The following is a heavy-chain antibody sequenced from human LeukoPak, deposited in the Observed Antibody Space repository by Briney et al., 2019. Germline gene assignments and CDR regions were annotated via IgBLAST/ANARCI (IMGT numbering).Heavy chain of an antibody. CDR1: GGSISSGSYY. Sequence: SETLSLTCTASGGSISSGSYYWSWIRQPAGKGLEWIGRFYPSGSTNYNPSLKSRVTISVDTSKNQFSLKLSSVTAADTAVYYCARESDSGWRNKFDYWGQGTLVTVSS. J-gene: IGHJ4*02. CDR3: ARESDSGWRNKFDY. V-gene: IGHV4-61*02. CDR2: FYPSGST. D-gene: IGHD6-19*01.